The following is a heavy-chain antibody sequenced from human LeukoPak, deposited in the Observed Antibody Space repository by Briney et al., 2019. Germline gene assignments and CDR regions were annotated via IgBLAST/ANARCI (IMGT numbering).Heavy chain of an antibody. CDR3: AKEPTQANWFDP. D-gene: IGHD1-26*01. CDR2: INPNSGGT. J-gene: IGHJ5*02. CDR1: GYTFTGYY. Sequence: ASVKVSCKASGYTFTGYYMHWVRQAPGQGLEWMGWINPNSGGTNYAQKFQARVTMTRDTSISTAYMELSRLKSDDSAVYYCAKEPTQANWFDPWGQGTLVTVSS. V-gene: IGHV1-2*02.